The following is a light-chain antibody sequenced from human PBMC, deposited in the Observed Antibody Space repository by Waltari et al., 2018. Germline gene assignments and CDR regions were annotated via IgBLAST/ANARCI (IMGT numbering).Light chain of an antibody. CDR3: LLYMGSGIWV. J-gene: IGLJ3*02. CDR1: SCSVSSTSH. Sequence: QTVVTQEPSLSVSPGGTVPLNCALSSCSVSSTSHASSYQQTPGQAPRTPMYKINNRSSGVPDRFSGSILGNKAALTITGAQADDESDYYCLLYMGSGIWVFGGGTKLTVL. CDR2: KIN. V-gene: IGLV8-61*01.